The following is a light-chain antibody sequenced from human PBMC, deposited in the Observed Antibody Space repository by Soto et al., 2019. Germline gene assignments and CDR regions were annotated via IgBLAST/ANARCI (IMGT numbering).Light chain of an antibody. J-gene: IGLJ2*01. CDR2: ANS. CDR3: QSYDSSLSGSV. CDR1: SSNIGAGYD. Sequence: QLVLTQPPSVSGPPGQRVTISCTGSSSNIGAGYDVHWYRQLPGTAPKLLIYANSNRPSGVPDRFSGSKSGTSASLAITGLQAEDEADYYCQSYDSSLSGSVFGGGTKLT. V-gene: IGLV1-40*01.